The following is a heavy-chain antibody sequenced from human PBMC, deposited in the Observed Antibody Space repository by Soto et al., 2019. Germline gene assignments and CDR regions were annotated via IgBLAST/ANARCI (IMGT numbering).Heavy chain of an antibody. D-gene: IGHD2-2*02. Sequence: QVQLQESGPGLVKPSQTLSLTCTVSGGSISSGDYYWSWIRQPPGKGLEWIGYIYYSGSTYYNPSLKSRVTISVDTSKNQFSLKLSSVPAADTAVYYCARGYCSSTSCYIGLNYYYGMDVWGQGTTVTVSS. CDR1: GGSISSGDYY. V-gene: IGHV4-30-4*01. CDR2: IYYSGST. J-gene: IGHJ6*02. CDR3: ARGYCSSTSCYIGLNYYYGMDV.